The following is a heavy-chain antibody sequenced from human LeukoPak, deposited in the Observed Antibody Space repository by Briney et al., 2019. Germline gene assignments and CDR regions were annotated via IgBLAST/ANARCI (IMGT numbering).Heavy chain of an antibody. Sequence: AVNVSCMASGGTFSSYAITWVRPAPGQGLEWMGRIIPMLGIANYAQKFQGRVTIIADKSTSTAYMELSSLRSEDTAVYYCARDLYSDHEGNAFDIWGQGTMVTVSS. CDR2: IIPMLGIA. CDR3: ARDLYSDHEGNAFDI. CDR1: GGTFSSYA. D-gene: IGHD5-12*01. J-gene: IGHJ3*02. V-gene: IGHV1-69*04.